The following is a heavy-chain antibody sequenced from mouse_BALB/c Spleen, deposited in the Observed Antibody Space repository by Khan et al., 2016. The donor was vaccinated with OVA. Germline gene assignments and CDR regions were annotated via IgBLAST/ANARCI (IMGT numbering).Heavy chain of an antibody. V-gene: IGHV9-3-1*01. CDR3: ARPPYFSYTLDY. D-gene: IGHD2-10*01. CDR1: GYTFTNYG. J-gene: IGHJ4*01. Sequence: LVESGPELKKPGETVKISCKASGYTFTNYGMNRVKQSPGKALKWMGWINTYTGEPTYADDFKGRFAFSLETSASTAYLQINNLKNEDTATYFCARPPYFSYTLDYWGQGTSVTVSS. CDR2: INTYTGEP.